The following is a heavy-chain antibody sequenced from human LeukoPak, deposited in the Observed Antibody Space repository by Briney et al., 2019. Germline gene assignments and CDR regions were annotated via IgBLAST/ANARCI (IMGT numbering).Heavy chain of an antibody. D-gene: IGHD3-10*01. J-gene: IGHJ6*03. Sequence: PGGSLRLSCAASGFTFSSYGMSWVRQAPGKGLEWVSAISGSGGSTYYADSVKGRFTISRDNSKNTLYLQMNSLRAEDTAVYYCAKDSSRRLLWFGELKGYMDVWGKGTTVTISS. CDR1: GFTFSSYG. CDR2: ISGSGGST. CDR3: AKDSSRRLLWFGELKGYMDV. V-gene: IGHV3-23*01.